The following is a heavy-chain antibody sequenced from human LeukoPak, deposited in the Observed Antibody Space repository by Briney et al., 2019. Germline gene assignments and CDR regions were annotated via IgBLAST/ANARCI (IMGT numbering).Heavy chain of an antibody. CDR2: IYYSGST. J-gene: IGHJ4*02. Sequence: SETLSLTCTVSGGSISSHYWSWIRQPPGKGLEWIGYIYYSGSTNYNPSLKSRVTISVDTSKNQFSLKLSSVTAADTAVYYCASTTVTTDGGWYPYYFDYWGQGTLVTVSS. D-gene: IGHD4-17*01. CDR1: GGSISSHY. V-gene: IGHV4-59*08. CDR3: ASTTVTTDGGWYPYYFDY.